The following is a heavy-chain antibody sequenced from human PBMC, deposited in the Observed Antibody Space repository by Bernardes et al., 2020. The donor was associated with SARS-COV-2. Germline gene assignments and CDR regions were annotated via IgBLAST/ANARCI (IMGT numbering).Heavy chain of an antibody. CDR3: ARGRDDYFDY. CDR2: INHSGST. J-gene: IGHJ4*02. V-gene: IGHV4-34*01. Sequence: SETLSLTCAVYGGSFSGYYWSWIRQPPGKGLEWIGEINHSGSTNYNPSLKSRVTISVDTSKNQFSLKLSSVTAADTAVYYCARGRDDYFDYWGQGTLVTVSS. CDR1: GGSFSGYY.